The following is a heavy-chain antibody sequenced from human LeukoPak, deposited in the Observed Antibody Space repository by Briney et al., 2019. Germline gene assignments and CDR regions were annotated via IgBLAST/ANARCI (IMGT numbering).Heavy chain of an antibody. D-gene: IGHD5-12*01. CDR1: GFTFNNYG. CDR2: ISGSSTAI. J-gene: IGHJ4*02. V-gene: IGHV3-48*01. CDR3: ATYSGYDRIFDY. Sequence: GSLRPSCAASGFTFNNYGMNWVRQAPGKGLEWISYISGSSTAIYYADSVKGRFTISRDNAKNSLYLQMDGLRAEDTAVYYCATYSGYDRIFDYWGQGTLVTVSS.